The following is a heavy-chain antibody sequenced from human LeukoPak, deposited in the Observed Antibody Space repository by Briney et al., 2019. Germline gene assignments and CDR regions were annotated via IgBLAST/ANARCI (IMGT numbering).Heavy chain of an antibody. J-gene: IGHJ4*02. Sequence: SETLSLTCTVSGESINNYFYSWLRQPAGKGLECIGRIFPSGGSNYNPSIKSRVTMSVDTSKSQVSLKLSSVTAADTAVYYCARGSSGSYFNYWGQGALVTVS. D-gene: IGHD3-10*01. CDR3: ARGSSGSYFNY. CDR1: GESINNYF. V-gene: IGHV4-4*07. CDR2: IFPSGGS.